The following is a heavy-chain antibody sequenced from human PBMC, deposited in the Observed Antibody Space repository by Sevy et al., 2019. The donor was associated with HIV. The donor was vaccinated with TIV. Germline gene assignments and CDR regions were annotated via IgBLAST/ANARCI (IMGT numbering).Heavy chain of an antibody. CDR1: GFTFSNYF. Sequence: GGSLRLSCAASGFTFSNYFMNWVRQGPGEGLVWVARLNGGGSDISYADYVRGRFTISRDNTKNTLYRQLSSLRGEDKAVYYGFVRSMGSSEIDYWRQGTLITVSS. D-gene: IGHD6-6*01. J-gene: IGHJ4*02. CDR3: FVRSMGSSEIDY. V-gene: IGHV3-74*01. CDR2: LNGGGSDI.